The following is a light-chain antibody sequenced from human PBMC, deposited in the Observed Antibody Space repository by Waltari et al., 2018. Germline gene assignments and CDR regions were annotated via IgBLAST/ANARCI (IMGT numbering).Light chain of an antibody. Sequence: QSVLTPPPSVSAASGQKVTISCSGSSPNIGKNNVSCYQQFPGTAPKLLVHEDDKRPSGFSGRFSGSKSGTSATLDIHGLQTGDEADYYCGTWDSSMSVGVLGGGTKVTVL. CDR3: GTWDSSMSVGV. V-gene: IGLV1-51*01. J-gene: IGLJ2*01. CDR2: EDD. CDR1: SPNIGKNN.